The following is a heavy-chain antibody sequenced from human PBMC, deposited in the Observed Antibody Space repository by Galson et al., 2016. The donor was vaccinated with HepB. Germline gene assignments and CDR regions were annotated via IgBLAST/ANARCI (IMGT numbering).Heavy chain of an antibody. CDR1: GGASSSHA. J-gene: IGHJ6*02. V-gene: IGHV1-69*13. Sequence: SVKVSCKASGGASSSHAISWVRQAPGQGLDWMGEIIPIFGTAKYAQEFQGRVPITADESTSTAYLELSSLRSEDTAVYFCARNDSITMMVIGRYAMDVWGQGTTVTVSS. CDR3: ARNDSITMMVIGRYAMDV. CDR2: IIPIFGTA. D-gene: IGHD3-22*01.